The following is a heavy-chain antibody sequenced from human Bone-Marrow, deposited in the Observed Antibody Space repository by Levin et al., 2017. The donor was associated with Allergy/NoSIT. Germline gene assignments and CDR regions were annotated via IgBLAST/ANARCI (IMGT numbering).Heavy chain of an antibody. D-gene: IGHD6-13*01. V-gene: IGHV3-66*01. CDR3: ARDSRYSSSCLDY. J-gene: IGHJ4*02. Sequence: PGGSLRLSCAASGFTVSSNYMSWVRQAPGKGLEWVSVIYSGGSTYYADSVKGRFTISRDNSKNTLYLQMNSLRAEDTAVYYCARDSRYSSSCLDYWGQGTLVTVSS. CDR1: GFTVSSNY. CDR2: IYSGGST.